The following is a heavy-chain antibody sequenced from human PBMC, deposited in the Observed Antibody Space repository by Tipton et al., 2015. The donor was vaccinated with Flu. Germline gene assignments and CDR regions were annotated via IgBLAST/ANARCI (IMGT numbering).Heavy chain of an antibody. CDR2: IRHDESDK. CDR1: GFTFSGHG. Sequence: GSLRLSCAASGFTFSGHGMHWVRQAPGKGLEWVAFIRHDESDKYYADSVRGRFTISRDNSKNALYLAINSLRTDDTAVYYCAKDGWDTSGWYPFDYWGQGTLVTVSS. V-gene: IGHV3-30*02. J-gene: IGHJ4*02. D-gene: IGHD6-19*01. CDR3: AKDGWDTSGWYPFDY.